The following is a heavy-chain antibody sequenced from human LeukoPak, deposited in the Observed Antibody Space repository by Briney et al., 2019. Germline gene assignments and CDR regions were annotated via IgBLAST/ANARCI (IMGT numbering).Heavy chain of an antibody. Sequence: SETLSLTCAVSGGSFSGYYWSWIRQPPGKGLEWIGEINHSGSTNYNPSLKSRVTISVDTSKNQFSLKLSSVTAADTAVYYCARGKMATIGDYYYYYMDVWGKGTTVTVSS. CDR1: GGSFSGYY. J-gene: IGHJ6*03. CDR3: ARGKMATIGDYYYYYMDV. D-gene: IGHD5-24*01. CDR2: INHSGST. V-gene: IGHV4-34*01.